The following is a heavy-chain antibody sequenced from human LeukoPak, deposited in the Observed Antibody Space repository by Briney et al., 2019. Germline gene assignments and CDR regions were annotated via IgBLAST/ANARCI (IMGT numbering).Heavy chain of an antibody. CDR1: GFTFSSYA. V-gene: IGHV3-23*01. CDR2: ISGSGGST. CDR3: ARDPGDFWSGNYYFDY. Sequence: GGSLRLSCAASGFTFSSYAMSWVRQAPGKGLEWVSAISGSGGSTYYADSVKGRFTISRDNAKNSLYLQMNSLRAEDTAVYYCARDPGDFWSGNYYFDYWGQGTLVTVCS. J-gene: IGHJ4*02. D-gene: IGHD3-3*01.